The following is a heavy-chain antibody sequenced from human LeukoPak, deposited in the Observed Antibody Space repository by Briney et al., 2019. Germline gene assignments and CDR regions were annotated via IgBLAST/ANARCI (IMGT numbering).Heavy chain of an antibody. CDR1: GFTFSSYW. V-gene: IGHV3-74*01. J-gene: IGHJ1*01. CDR3: ARGSASSSWYRYFQH. Sequence: PGGPLRLSCAASGFTFSSYWMHWVRQAPGKGLVWVSHINSDGSSTTYADSVKGRFTISRDNAKNSLYLQMNSLRAEDTAVYYCARGSASSSWYRYFQHWGQGTLVTVSS. D-gene: IGHD6-13*01. CDR2: INSDGSST.